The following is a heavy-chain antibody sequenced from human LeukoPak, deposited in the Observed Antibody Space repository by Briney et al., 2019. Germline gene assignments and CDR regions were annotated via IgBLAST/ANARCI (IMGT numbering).Heavy chain of an antibody. CDR3: ARALPYYYGSGNYFDY. J-gene: IGHJ4*02. D-gene: IGHD3-10*01. CDR2: ISYDGSNK. V-gene: IGHV3-30-3*01. CDR1: GFTFSSYA. Sequence: SGGSLRLSCAASGFTFSSYAMHWVRQAPGKGLEWVAVISYDGSNKYYADSVKGRFTISRDNSKNTLYLQMNSLRAEDTAVYYCARALPYYYGSGNYFDYWGQGTLVTVSS.